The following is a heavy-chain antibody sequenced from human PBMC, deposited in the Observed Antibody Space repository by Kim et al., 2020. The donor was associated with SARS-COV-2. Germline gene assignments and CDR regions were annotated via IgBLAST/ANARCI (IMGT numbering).Heavy chain of an antibody. CDR2: IYSGGST. D-gene: IGHD6-6*01. CDR3: ARRAPTGHVSMTLFASYYFDY. V-gene: IGHV3-53*01. J-gene: IGHJ4*02. CDR1: GFTVSSNY. Sequence: GGSLRLSCAASGFTVSSNYMSWVRQAPGKGLEWVSVIYSGGSTYYADSVKGRFTISRDNSKNTLYLQMNSLRAEDTAVYYCARRAPTGHVSMTLFASYYFDYWGQGTLVTVSS.